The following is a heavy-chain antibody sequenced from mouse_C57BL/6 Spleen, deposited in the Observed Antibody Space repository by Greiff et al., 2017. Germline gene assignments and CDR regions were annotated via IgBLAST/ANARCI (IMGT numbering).Heavy chain of an antibody. Sequence: EVQLVESGGGLVKPGGSLKLSCAASGFTFSDYGMHWVRQAPEKGLEWVAYISRGSSTIYYADTVKGRFTISRGNAKNTLFLQMTSLMSDDTAMYYCARLNVYYDYCDYWGQGTTLTVSS. CDR3: ARLNVYYDYCDY. D-gene: IGHD2-3*01. V-gene: IGHV5-17*01. J-gene: IGHJ2*01. CDR2: ISRGSSTI. CDR1: GFTFSDYG.